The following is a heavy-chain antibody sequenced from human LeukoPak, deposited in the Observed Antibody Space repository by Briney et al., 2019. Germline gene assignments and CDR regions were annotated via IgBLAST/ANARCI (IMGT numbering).Heavy chain of an antibody. CDR2: ISGSGGST. J-gene: IGHJ5*02. Sequence: PGGSLRLSCAASGFTFSSYAMSWVRQAPGKGLEWVSAISGSGGSTYYADSVKGRFTISRDNSKNTLYLQINSLRAEDTAVYYCAKARFLEWLTTYNWFDPWGQGTLVTVSS. D-gene: IGHD3-3*01. CDR1: GFTFSSYA. V-gene: IGHV3-23*01. CDR3: AKARFLEWLTTYNWFDP.